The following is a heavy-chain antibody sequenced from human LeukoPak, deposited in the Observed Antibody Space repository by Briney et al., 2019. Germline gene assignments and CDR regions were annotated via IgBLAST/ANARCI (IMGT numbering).Heavy chain of an antibody. CDR2: INHSGST. CDR3: ARASGPYSYGYIRYYYGMDV. D-gene: IGHD5-18*01. Sequence: PGGSLRLSCAASGFTFSSYSMNWIRQPPGKGLEWIGEINHSGSTNYNPSLKSRVTISVDTSKNQFSLKLSSVTAADTAVYYCARASGPYSYGYIRYYYGMDVWGQGTTVTVSS. V-gene: IGHV4-34*01. CDR1: GFTFSSYS. J-gene: IGHJ6*02.